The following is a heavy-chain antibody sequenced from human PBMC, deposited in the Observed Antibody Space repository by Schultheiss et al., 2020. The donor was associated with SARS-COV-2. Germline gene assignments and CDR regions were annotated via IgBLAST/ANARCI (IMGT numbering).Heavy chain of an antibody. Sequence: ASVKVSCKASGYTFTSYGISWVRQAPGQGLEWMGWISAYNGNTNYAQKLQGRVTMTTDTSTSTAYMELRSLRSDDTAVYYCARVVSSSMIVVVVGDYWGQGTLVTVSS. CDR1: GYTFTSYG. D-gene: IGHD3-22*01. J-gene: IGHJ4*02. V-gene: IGHV1-18*01. CDR3: ARVVSSSMIVVVVGDY. CDR2: ISAYNGNT.